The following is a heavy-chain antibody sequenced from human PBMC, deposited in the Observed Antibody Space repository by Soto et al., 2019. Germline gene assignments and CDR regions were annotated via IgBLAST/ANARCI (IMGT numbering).Heavy chain of an antibody. V-gene: IGHV4-61*01. Sequence: PSETLSLTCTVAGGSVSSGSYYWSWIRQPPGKGLEWIGYIYYSGSTKYNPSLKSRVTISVDRSKNQFSLKLSSVTAADTAVYYCARDNGYSYGYTLDHWGQGTLVTVSS. CDR1: GGSVSSGSYY. CDR2: IYYSGST. D-gene: IGHD5-18*01. J-gene: IGHJ4*02. CDR3: ARDNGYSYGYTLDH.